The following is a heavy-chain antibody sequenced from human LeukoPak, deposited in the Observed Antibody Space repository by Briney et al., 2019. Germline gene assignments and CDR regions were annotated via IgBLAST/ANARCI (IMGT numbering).Heavy chain of an antibody. CDR3: VKGGHSSSWYGLGYYFDY. V-gene: IGHV3-64D*06. CDR2: ISSNGGST. J-gene: IGHJ4*02. Sequence: GGSLRLSCSASGFTFSSYAMHWVRQAPGKGLEYVSAISSNGGSTYYADSVKGRFTISRDNSKNTLYLRMSSLRAEDTAVYYCVKGGHSSSWYGLGYYFDYWGQGTLVTVSS. D-gene: IGHD6-13*01. CDR1: GFTFSSYA.